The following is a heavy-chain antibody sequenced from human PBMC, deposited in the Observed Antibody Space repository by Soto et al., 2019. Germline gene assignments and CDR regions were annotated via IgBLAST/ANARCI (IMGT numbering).Heavy chain of an antibody. V-gene: IGHV3-7*05. CDR2: IKQDGSEK. Sequence: EVQLVESGGGLVQPGGSLRLSCAASGFTFSSYWMSWVRQAPGKELEWVANIKQDGSEKYYMDSVKGRFTISRDNTKNSLYLHMNSLRAEDTAVYYCAREELGFSSGWYYFDYWGQGTLFTVSS. CDR3: AREELGFSSGWYYFDY. D-gene: IGHD6-19*01. J-gene: IGHJ4*02. CDR1: GFTFSSYW.